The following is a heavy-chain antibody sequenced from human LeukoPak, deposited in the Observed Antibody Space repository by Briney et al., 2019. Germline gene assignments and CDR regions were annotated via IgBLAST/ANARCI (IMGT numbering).Heavy chain of an antibody. Sequence: GGSLRLSCAASGFTFRNNDMSWVRQAPGKGLEWVSEITSSGGTTSYADSVKGRFIISRDNPKNTLFLQMNSLRVEGTAVYYCAKEPPYSTSWCFDYWGQGILVTVSS. CDR1: GFTFRNND. CDR3: AKEPPYSTSWCFDY. D-gene: IGHD2-2*01. J-gene: IGHJ4*02. V-gene: IGHV3-23*01. CDR2: ITSSGGTT.